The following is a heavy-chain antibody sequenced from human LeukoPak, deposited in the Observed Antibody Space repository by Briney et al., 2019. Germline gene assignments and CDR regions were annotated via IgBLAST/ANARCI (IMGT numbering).Heavy chain of an antibody. CDR3: ARVDSSGYYTFFDY. Sequence: PSETLSRTCTVSGGSISSHNWNWIRQPPGKGLEWIGDIYNSGSPNHNPSLKSRVTISVDTSKNQFSLKLSSVTAADTAEYYCARVDSSGYYTFFDYWGQGTLVTVSS. CDR1: GGSISSHN. D-gene: IGHD3-22*01. CDR2: IYNSGSP. J-gene: IGHJ4*02. V-gene: IGHV4-59*11.